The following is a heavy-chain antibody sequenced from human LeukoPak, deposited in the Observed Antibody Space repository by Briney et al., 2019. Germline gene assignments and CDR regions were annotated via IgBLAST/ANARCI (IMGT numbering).Heavy chain of an antibody. CDR3: AKSGLGGYDWDPPDN. CDR1: GFTFDVYA. D-gene: IGHD5-12*01. Sequence: GGSLRLSCAASGFTFDVYAMHWVRQAPGKGLEWVSGISWNRGSIGYADSVKGRFTISRDNAKNSLFLQMNSLRPEDTALYYCAKSGLGGYDWDPPDNWGQGTLVTVSS. V-gene: IGHV3-9*01. J-gene: IGHJ4*02. CDR2: ISWNRGSI.